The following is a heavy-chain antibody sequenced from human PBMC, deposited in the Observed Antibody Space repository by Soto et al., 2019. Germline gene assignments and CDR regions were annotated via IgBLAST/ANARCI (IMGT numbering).Heavy chain of an antibody. J-gene: IGHJ6*03. Sequence: GGSLRLSCAASGFNFDDYAMHWVRQAPGKGLEWVSGISWNSGNIGYADSVKGRFTISRDNAKNSLYLQMNSLRAEDTAFYYCAKDSTSEYYYYFYMDVWGKGTTVTVSS. CDR1: GFNFDDYA. CDR2: ISWNSGNI. D-gene: IGHD2-2*01. V-gene: IGHV3-9*01. CDR3: AKDSTSEYYYYFYMDV.